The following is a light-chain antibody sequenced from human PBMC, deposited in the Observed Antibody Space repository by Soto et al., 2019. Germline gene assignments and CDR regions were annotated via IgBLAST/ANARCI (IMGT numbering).Light chain of an antibody. CDR2: EGS. Sequence: QSALTQPASVSGSPGQSITISCTGTSSDVGSYNLVSWYQQHPGKAPKLMNYEGSKRPSGVSNRFSGSKSGNTASLTISGLQAEDEADYYCCSYAGSSTVVVFGGGTKLTVL. CDR1: SSDVGSYNL. J-gene: IGLJ2*01. V-gene: IGLV2-23*03. CDR3: CSYAGSSTVVV.